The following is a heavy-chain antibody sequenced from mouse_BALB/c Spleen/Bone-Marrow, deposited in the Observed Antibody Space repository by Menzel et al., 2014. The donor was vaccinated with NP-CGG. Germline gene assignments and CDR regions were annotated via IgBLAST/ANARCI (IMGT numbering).Heavy chain of an antibody. CDR1: GFTFSDFY. V-gene: IGHV7-1*02. J-gene: IGHJ3*01. D-gene: IGHD2-10*02. CDR2: SRNKAKYYTT. CDR3: ARDVGYGNYFVY. Sequence: EVMLVESGGGLVQPGASLRLSCATSGFTFSDFYMEWVRQPPGKRLEWIAASRNKAKYYTTEYSASVKGRFIVSRDTSQSVLYLQMNALRAEDTAIYYCARDVGYGNYFVYWGQGTLVTVSA.